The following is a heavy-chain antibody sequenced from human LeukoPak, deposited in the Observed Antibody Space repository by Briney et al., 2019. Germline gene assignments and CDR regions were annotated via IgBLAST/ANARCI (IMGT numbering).Heavy chain of an antibody. CDR1: GLTFSSYA. Sequence: GGSLRLSCAASGLTFSSYAMSWVRQAPGKGLEWVSAISGSGGSTYYADSVKGRFTISRDNSKNTLYLQMNSLRAEDTAVYYCAKSGYIAVAGSPPIYAYWGQGTLVTVSS. CDR3: AKSGYIAVAGSPPIYAY. CDR2: ISGSGGST. V-gene: IGHV3-23*01. D-gene: IGHD6-19*01. J-gene: IGHJ4*02.